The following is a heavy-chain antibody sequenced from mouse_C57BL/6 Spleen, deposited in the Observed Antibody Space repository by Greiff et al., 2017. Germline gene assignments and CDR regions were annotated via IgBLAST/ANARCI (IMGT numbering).Heavy chain of an antibody. V-gene: IGHV1-82*01. J-gene: IGHJ2*01. D-gene: IGHD1-1*01. CDR3: ARQGYYGSRDYFDD. CDR1: GYAFSSSW. Sequence: VQLQQSGPELVKPGASVKISCKASGYAFSSSWMNWVKQRPGKGLEWIGRIYPGDGDTNYNGKFKGKATLTADKSSSTAYMQLRSLTSEDSAVYFCARQGYYGSRDYFDDWGKGTTLTVSS. CDR2: IYPGDGDT.